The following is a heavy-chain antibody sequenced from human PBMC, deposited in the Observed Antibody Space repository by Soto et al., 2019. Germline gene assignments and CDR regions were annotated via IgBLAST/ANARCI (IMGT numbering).Heavy chain of an antibody. CDR2: ISYDGSNK. V-gene: IGHV3-30-3*01. CDR1: GFTFSSYA. CDR3: ARDMGWNYGGGMDV. Sequence: QVQLVESGGGVVQPGRSLRLSCAASGFTFSSYAMHWVRQAPGKGLEWVAVISYDGSNKYYADSVKGRFTISRDNSKNTRYLQMNSLRAEDTAVYYCARDMGWNYGGGMDVWGQGTTVTVSS. J-gene: IGHJ6*02. D-gene: IGHD1-7*01.